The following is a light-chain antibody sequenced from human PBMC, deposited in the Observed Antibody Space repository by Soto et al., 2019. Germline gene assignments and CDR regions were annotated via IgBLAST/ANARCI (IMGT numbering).Light chain of an antibody. V-gene: IGKV1-17*01. J-gene: IGKJ1*01. CDR1: QAIRND. CDR3: QHYNSYSEA. CDR2: VAS. Sequence: DIQMTQSPSSLSASVGDRVTITCRASQAIRNDVGWYQQKPGKAPKRLIYVASRLESGVPSRFSGSGFGTEFTLTISGLQPEDFATYYCQHYNSYSEAFGQGTKVELK.